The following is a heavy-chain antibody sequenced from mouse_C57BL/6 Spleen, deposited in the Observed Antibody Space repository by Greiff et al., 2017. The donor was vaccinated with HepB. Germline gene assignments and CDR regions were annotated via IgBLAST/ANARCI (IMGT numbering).Heavy chain of an antibody. V-gene: IGHV2-5*01. D-gene: IGHD1-1*01. Sequence: QVQLKQSGPGLVQPSQSLSITCTVSGFSLTSYGVHWVRQSPGKGLEWLGVIWRGGSTDYNAAFMSRLSITKDNSKSQVFFKMNSLQADDTAIYYCAKNPYYYGSDWYFDVWGTGTTVTVSS. CDR2: IWRGGST. J-gene: IGHJ1*03. CDR1: GFSLTSYG. CDR3: AKNPYYYGSDWYFDV.